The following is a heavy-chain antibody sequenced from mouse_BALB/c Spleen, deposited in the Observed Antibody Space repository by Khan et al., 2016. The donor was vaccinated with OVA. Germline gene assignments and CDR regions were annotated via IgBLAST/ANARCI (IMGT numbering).Heavy chain of an antibody. Sequence: EVELVESGGGLVQTGGSRKLSCAASGFTFSGFGMHWVRQAPEKGLEWVACISSGSNTIYYADTVKGRFTISRDNPKNTLFLQMTSLRSEDMAMYYCARTGYYYFDYWGQGTTLTVSS. CDR2: ISSGSNTI. CDR3: ARTGYYYFDY. V-gene: IGHV5-17*02. CDR1: GFTFSGFG. D-gene: IGHD2-3*01. J-gene: IGHJ2*01.